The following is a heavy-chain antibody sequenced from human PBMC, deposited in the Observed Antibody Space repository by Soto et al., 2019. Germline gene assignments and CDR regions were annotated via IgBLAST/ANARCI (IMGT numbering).Heavy chain of an antibody. CDR3: ARVQAHQLLHYYYYGMDV. J-gene: IGHJ6*02. CDR1: GGTFSSYA. CDR2: IIPIFGTA. Sequence: GASVKVSCKASGGTFSSYAISWVRQAPGQGLEWMGGIIPIFGTANYAQKFQGRVTITADESTSTAYMELSSLRSEDTAVYYCARVQAHQLLHYYYYGMDVWGQGTTVTVSS. V-gene: IGHV1-69*13. D-gene: IGHD2-2*01.